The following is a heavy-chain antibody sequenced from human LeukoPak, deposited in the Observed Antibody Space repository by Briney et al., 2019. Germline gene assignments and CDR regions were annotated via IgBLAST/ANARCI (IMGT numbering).Heavy chain of an antibody. V-gene: IGHV4-34*01. CDR3: ARTRSFGPRVWFDP. CDR1: GGSFSGYY. CDR2: INHSGST. D-gene: IGHD2/OR15-2a*01. J-gene: IGHJ5*02. Sequence: SETLSLTCAVYGGSFSGYYWSWIRQPPGKGLEWIGEINHSGSTSYNPSLKSRVTISVDTSKNQFSLKLSSVTAADTAVYYCARTRSFGPRVWFDPWGQGTLVTVSS.